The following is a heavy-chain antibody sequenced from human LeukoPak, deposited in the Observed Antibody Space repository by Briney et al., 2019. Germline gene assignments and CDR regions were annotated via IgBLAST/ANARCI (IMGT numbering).Heavy chain of an antibody. J-gene: IGHJ4*02. Sequence: PSETLSLTCTVSGYSLSSDYYWGWIRQPPGKGLEWIGSIYHSGSTYYNPSLKTRVTISVDTSKNQFSLKLSSVTAADTAVYYCAKEPIAPRPYYFDYWGQGTLVTVSS. CDR1: GYSLSSDYY. CDR2: IYHSGST. D-gene: IGHD6-6*01. V-gene: IGHV4-38-2*02. CDR3: AKEPIAPRPYYFDY.